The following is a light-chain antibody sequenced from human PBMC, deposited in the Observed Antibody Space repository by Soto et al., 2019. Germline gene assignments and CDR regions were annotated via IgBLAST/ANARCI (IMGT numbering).Light chain of an antibody. CDR1: QSVSVNS. CDR3: QQYDDWLRLT. V-gene: IGKV3-20*01. Sequence: EIVLTQSPGTLSLSPGERATLSCRASQSVSVNSLAWYQQKGGQAPRLLIYAASTRATGVPDRFSGTGSGTDFALTISRLETDDFAVYFCQQYDDWLRLTFGGGTKV. J-gene: IGKJ4*01. CDR2: AAS.